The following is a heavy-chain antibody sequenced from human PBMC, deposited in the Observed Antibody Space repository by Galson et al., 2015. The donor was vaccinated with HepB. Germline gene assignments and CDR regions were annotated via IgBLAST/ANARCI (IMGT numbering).Heavy chain of an antibody. D-gene: IGHD3-10*01. V-gene: IGHV3-23*01. Sequence: SLRLSCAASGFTFSSYAMSWVRRAPGKGLEWVSAISGSGGTTYYADSVKGRFTISRDNSKNTNTLYLQMDSLRADDTAVYYCARGPYNSGSYWGQGTLVSVSS. CDR2: ISGSGGTT. J-gene: IGHJ4*02. CDR3: ARGPYNSGSY. CDR1: GFTFSSYA.